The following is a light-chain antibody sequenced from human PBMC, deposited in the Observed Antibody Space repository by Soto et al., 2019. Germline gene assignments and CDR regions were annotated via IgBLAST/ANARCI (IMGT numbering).Light chain of an antibody. J-gene: IGLJ1*01. CDR1: SSNIGSKT. CDR2: STN. CDR3: ARWDDSLGAPYV. V-gene: IGLV1-44*01. Sequence: QSVLTQPPSASGTPGQRVTISCSGSSSNIGSKTVNWYQQLPGTAPKLLIYSTNQRPSGVPDRFSGSKSGTSASLAISGLQSEDEADYYCARWDDSLGAPYVFGTGTKLTVL.